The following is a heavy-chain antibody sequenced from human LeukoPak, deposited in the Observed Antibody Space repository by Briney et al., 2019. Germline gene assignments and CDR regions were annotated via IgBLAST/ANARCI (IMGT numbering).Heavy chain of an antibody. CDR3: AREDVPGFYDSSGYVS. CDR2: ISSSSTYI. V-gene: IGHV3-21*01. J-gene: IGHJ4*02. D-gene: IGHD3-22*01. CDR1: GFTFSSYS. Sequence: GGSLRLSCAASGFTFSSYSMNWVRQAPGKGLEWVSSISSSSTYIYYADLVKGRFTISRDNAKNSLYLQMNSLRAEDTAVYYCAREDVPGFYDSSGYVSWGQGTLVTVSS.